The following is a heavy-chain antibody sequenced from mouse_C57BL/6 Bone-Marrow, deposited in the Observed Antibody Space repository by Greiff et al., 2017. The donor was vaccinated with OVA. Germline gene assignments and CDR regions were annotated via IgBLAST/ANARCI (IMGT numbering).Heavy chain of an antibody. Sequence: EVQLQQSVAELVRPGASVKLSCTASGFNIKNTYMHWVKQRPEQGLEWIGRIDPANGNTKYAPKFQGKATITADTSSNTAYLQLSRLTSEDTAIYYCARGVLITTVVAWYFDVWGTGTTVTVSS. D-gene: IGHD1-1*01. CDR2: IDPANGNT. CDR3: ARGVLITTVVAWYFDV. CDR1: GFNIKNTY. V-gene: IGHV14-3*01. J-gene: IGHJ1*03.